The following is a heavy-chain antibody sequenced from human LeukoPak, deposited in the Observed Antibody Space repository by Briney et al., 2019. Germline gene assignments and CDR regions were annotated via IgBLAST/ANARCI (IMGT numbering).Heavy chain of an antibody. V-gene: IGHV1-69*13. CDR3: ARDLLGSATSYSSGAWDY. Sequence: SVKVSCKASGGTFSSYAISWVRQAPGQGLEWMGGIIPIFGTANYAQKFQGRVTITADESTSTAYMELSSLRAEDTAVYYCARDLLGSATSYSSGAWDYWGQGTLVTVSS. D-gene: IGHD3-9*01. CDR1: GGTFSSYA. J-gene: IGHJ4*02. CDR2: IIPIFGTA.